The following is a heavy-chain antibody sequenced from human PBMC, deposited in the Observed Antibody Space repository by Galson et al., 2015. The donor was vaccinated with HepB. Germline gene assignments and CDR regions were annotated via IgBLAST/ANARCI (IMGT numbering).Heavy chain of an antibody. CDR3: ARVGGWSSLDY. D-gene: IGHD6-19*01. J-gene: IGHJ4*02. Sequence: SLRLSCAASGFTFSSYGMHWVRQAPGKGLEWVSSISSSSSYIYYADSLKGRFTISRDNAKNSLYLQMNSLRAEDTAVYYCARVGGWSSLDYWGQGTLVTVSS. CDR1: GFTFSSYG. V-gene: IGHV3-21*01. CDR2: ISSSSSYI.